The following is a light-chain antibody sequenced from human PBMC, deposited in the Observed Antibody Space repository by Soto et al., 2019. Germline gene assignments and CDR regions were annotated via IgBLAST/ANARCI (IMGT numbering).Light chain of an antibody. V-gene: IGKV1-39*01. Sequence: DIQMTQSPSSLSASVGDRVTITCRASQSVSTYLNWYQQRLGEAPKLLSYAASTLQSGVPSRFSASGSGTDFTLTISSLQPEDFGTYYCQQSYSTPITFGQGTRLEI. CDR2: AAS. CDR3: QQSYSTPIT. CDR1: QSVSTY. J-gene: IGKJ5*01.